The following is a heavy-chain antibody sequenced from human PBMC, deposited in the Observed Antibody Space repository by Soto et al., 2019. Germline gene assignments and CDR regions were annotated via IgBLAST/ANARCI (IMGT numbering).Heavy chain of an antibody. V-gene: IGHV1-8*01. D-gene: IGHD6-13*01. CDR1: GYTFTSYD. CDR2: MNPNSGNT. CDR3: ATEAAAGTFDS. J-gene: IGHJ4*02. Sequence: QAQLVQSGAEVKKPGASVKVSCKASGYTFTSYDINWVRQATGQGLEWMGWMNPNSGNTGYAQKCQGIVAMTRNTSISTANPELSSLRSEDTAVYYCATEAAAGTFDSWGQGALITVSS.